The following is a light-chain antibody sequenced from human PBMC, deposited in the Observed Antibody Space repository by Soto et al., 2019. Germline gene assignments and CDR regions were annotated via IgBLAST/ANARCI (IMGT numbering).Light chain of an antibody. CDR1: QSISSY. J-gene: IGKJ1*01. CDR3: QQYNNWPRT. CDR2: AAS. V-gene: IGKV1-39*01. Sequence: DIQLTQSPSTLSASVGNRVTITCLASQSISSYLNWYQQKPGKAPKLLIYAASSLQSGVPSRFSGSGSGTDFTLTISSLQSEDFAVYHCQQYNNWPRTFGQGTKVDIK.